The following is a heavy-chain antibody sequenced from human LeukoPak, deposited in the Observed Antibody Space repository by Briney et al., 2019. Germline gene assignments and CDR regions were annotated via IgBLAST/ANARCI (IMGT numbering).Heavy chain of an antibody. CDR1: GYTLTELS. CDR2: FDPEDGET. J-gene: IGHJ3*02. V-gene: IGHV1-24*01. CDR3: ATLYCSSTSCPMGAFDI. D-gene: IGHD2-2*01. Sequence: ASVKVSCKVSGYTLTELSMHWVRQAPGKGLEWMGGFDPEDGETIYAQKFQGRVTMTEDTSTDTAYMELSSLRSEDTAVYYCATLYCSSTSCPMGAFDIWGQGTMVTVSS.